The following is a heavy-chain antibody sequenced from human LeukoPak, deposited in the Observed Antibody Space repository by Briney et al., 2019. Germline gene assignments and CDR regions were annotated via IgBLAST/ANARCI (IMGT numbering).Heavy chain of an antibody. CDR3: AKDGGRVAAALDF. V-gene: IGHV3-30*18. J-gene: IGHJ4*02. CDR2: ISSDGSDK. Sequence: PGGSLRLSCAASGFSFKSYAMHWARQAPGKGLEWVAVISSDGSDKYYGDSVKGRLTISRDNSMNTLYLQMNSLRVEDTAVYYCAKDGGRVAAALDFWGQGIPVSVSS. CDR1: GFSFKSYA. D-gene: IGHD2-2*01.